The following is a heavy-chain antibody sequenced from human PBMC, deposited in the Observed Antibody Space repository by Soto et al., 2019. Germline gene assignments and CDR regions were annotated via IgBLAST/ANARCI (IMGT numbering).Heavy chain of an antibody. CDR2: IWYDGSNK. D-gene: IGHD3-10*01. CDR3: ASEKMGFGELFGY. J-gene: IGHJ4*02. Sequence: VQLVESGGGVVQPGRSLRLSCAASGFTFSSYGMHWVRQAPGKGLEWVAVIWYDGSNKYYADSVKGRFTISRDNSKNTLYLQMNSLRAEDTAVYYCASEKMGFGELFGYWGQGTLVTVSS. V-gene: IGHV3-33*01. CDR1: GFTFSSYG.